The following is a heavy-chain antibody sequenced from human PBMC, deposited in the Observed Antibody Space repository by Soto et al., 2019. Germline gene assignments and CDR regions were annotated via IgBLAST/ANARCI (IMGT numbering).Heavy chain of an antibody. CDR3: AREGRYYASGRFWWFDP. D-gene: IGHD3-10*01. V-gene: IGHV4-34*01. CDR1: GGSFSDYY. Sequence: SETLSLTCAVYGGSFSDYYWSWIRQPPGKGLEWIGEINHSGSTNYNPSLKSRVTISVDTSKNQFSLKLSSVTAADTAVYYCAREGRYYASGRFWWFDPWGQGTLVTVSS. J-gene: IGHJ5*02. CDR2: INHSGST.